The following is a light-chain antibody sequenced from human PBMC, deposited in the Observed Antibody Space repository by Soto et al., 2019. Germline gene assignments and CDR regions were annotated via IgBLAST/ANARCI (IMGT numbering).Light chain of an antibody. J-gene: IGLJ1*01. CDR1: SSDVGGYKY. CDR3: SSYTTSSSYV. CDR2: EVS. V-gene: IGLV2-14*01. Sequence: QSVLTQPASVSGSPGQSITISCTGTSSDVGGYKYVSWYQQHPGEAPKLMISEVSNRPTGVSNRFSGSKSGNTASLTISGLQPEDEADYYCSSYTTSSSYVFGTGTKVTVL.